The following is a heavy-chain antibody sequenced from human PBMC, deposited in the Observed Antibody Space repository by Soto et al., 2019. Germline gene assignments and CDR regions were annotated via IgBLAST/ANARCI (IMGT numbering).Heavy chain of an antibody. J-gene: IGHJ6*03. Sequence: EVQLVESGGGLVKPGGSLRLSCAASGVTFSSYSMNWVRQAPGKGLEWVSSISSSSSYIYYADSVKGRFTISRDNAKNSLYLQMNSLRAEDTAVYYCARVGHYYYYYMDVWGKGTTVTVSS. V-gene: IGHV3-21*01. CDR2: ISSSSSYI. CDR1: GVTFSSYS. CDR3: ARVGHYYYYYMDV.